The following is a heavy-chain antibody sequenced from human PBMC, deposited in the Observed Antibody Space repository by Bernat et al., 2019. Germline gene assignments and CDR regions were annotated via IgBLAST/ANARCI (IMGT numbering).Heavy chain of an antibody. CDR2: IYTGDST. Sequence: DVQLVESGGGLFQPGGSLKLSCAASGFSVSVNYMTWVRQAPGRGLEWVSIIYTGDSTYYAGSGKGRFSISRDTSKNTLYIQMNSVRVEDTAVYYCAKDVSSSGWYGNFDYWGQGILITVSS. D-gene: IGHD6-19*01. J-gene: IGHJ4*02. CDR3: AKDVSSSGWYGNFDY. V-gene: IGHV3-53*01. CDR1: GFSVSVNY.